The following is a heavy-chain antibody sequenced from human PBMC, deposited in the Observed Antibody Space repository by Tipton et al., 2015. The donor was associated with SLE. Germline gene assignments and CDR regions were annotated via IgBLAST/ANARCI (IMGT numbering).Heavy chain of an antibody. CDR2: ISSSSSYI. V-gene: IGHV3-21*01. J-gene: IGHJ6*02. D-gene: IGHD1-1*01. CDR1: GFTFSNYG. Sequence: AVSGFTFSNYGMNWVRQAPGKGLEWVSSISSSSSYIYYADSVKGRFTISRDNAKNSLYLQMNSLRAEDTAVFYCARAEDGTTFYYYGMDVWGQGTTVTVSS. CDR3: ARAEDGTTFYYYGMDV.